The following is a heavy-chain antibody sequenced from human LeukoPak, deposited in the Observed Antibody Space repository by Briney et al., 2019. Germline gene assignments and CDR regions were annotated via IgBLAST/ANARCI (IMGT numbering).Heavy chain of an antibody. CDR2: ISFDGNDE. CDR1: GFTFTNHA. Sequence: GGSLRLSCVASGFTFTNHAMHWVRQAPGKGLEGVAMISFDGNDENYADAAEGRFSISRDNGKNTLYLQMNSLRSEDTAVYYCARDWDGDTGLFDYWGQGTRVTVSS. V-gene: IGHV3-30*04. CDR3: ARDWDGDTGLFDY. D-gene: IGHD5-18*01. J-gene: IGHJ4*02.